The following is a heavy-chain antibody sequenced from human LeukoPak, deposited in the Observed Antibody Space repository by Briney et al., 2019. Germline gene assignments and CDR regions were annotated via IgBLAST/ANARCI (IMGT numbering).Heavy chain of an antibody. CDR3: AGGIVDVFDP. Sequence: PGGSLRLSCTSSGFTFRDYAMSWVRQAPGKGLEWVGFIRSKAYGGTTEYAASVKGRFTISRDDSKSIAYLQMNSLKTEDTAVYYCAGGIVDVFDPWGQGTLVTVSS. D-gene: IGHD3-16*02. V-gene: IGHV3-49*04. J-gene: IGHJ5*02. CDR2: IRSKAYGGTT. CDR1: GFTFRDYA.